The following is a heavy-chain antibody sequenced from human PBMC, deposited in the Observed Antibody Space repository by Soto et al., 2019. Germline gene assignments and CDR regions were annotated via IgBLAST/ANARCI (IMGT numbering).Heavy chain of an antibody. D-gene: IGHD2-21*02. CDR2: IYYSGST. J-gene: IGHJ5*02. CDR1: GGSISSGDYY. Sequence: SETLSLTCTVSGGSISSGDYYWSWIRQPPGKGLEWIGYIYYSGSTYYNPSLKSRVTISVDTSKNQFSLKLSSVTAADTAVYYCARSGGDWVPNWFDPWGQGTLVTVSS. CDR3: ARSGGDWVPNWFDP. V-gene: IGHV4-30-4*01.